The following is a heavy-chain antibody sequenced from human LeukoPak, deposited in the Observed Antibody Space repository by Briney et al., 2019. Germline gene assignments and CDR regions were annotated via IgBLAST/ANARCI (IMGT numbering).Heavy chain of an antibody. J-gene: IGHJ4*02. CDR3: ARSYGGNSDY. V-gene: IGHV3-48*04. Sequence: PGGSLRLSCAASGFTFSSYSMNWVRQAPGKGLEWVSYISSSSSTIYYADSVKGRYTISRDNAKNSLYLQMNSLRAEDTAVYYCARSYGGNSDYWGQGTLVTVSS. CDR1: GFTFSSYS. CDR2: ISSSSSTI. D-gene: IGHD4-23*01.